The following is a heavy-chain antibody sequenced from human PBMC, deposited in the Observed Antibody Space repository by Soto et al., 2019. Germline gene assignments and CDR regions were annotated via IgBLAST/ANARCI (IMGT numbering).Heavy chain of an antibody. CDR1: GFTFNRYP. J-gene: IGHJ4*02. CDR3: VRDNGGY. D-gene: IGHD2-8*01. V-gene: IGHV3-74*01. Sequence: VQVVESGGGLVQPGGSLRLSCAASGFTFNRYPLYWVRQAAGKGLVWVSRINSDGSGFYADSVKGRFTISRDNAKDTLYLQMNSLRVEDTAVYFCVRDNGGYWGQGTRVTVSS. CDR2: INSDGSG.